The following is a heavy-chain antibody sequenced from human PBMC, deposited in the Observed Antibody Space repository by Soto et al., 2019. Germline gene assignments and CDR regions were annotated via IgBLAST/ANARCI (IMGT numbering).Heavy chain of an antibody. CDR1: GYSFTSYW. D-gene: IGHD6-6*01. V-gene: IGHV5-10-1*01. Sequence: GESLKISCKGSGYSFTSYWISWVRQMPGKGLEWMGRIDPSDSYTNYSPSFQGHVTISADKSISTAYLQWSSLKASDTAMYYCARGAGSSSYGYYYYGMDVWGQGTTGTVSS. CDR2: IDPSDSYT. J-gene: IGHJ6*02. CDR3: ARGAGSSSYGYYYYGMDV.